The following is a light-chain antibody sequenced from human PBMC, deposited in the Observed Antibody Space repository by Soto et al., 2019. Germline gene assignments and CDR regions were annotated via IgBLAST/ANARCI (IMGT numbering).Light chain of an antibody. CDR3: QHYNTYPGT. V-gene: IGKV1-39*01. CDR1: QSISSY. Sequence: DIQMTQSPSSLSASVGDRVSITCRASQSISSYLNWYQQKPGKAPKLLIYAASSLQSGVPSRFSGSGSGTDLTRAISTLQPGDFATYYCQHYNTYPGTCGQGTKVDI. J-gene: IGKJ1*01. CDR2: AAS.